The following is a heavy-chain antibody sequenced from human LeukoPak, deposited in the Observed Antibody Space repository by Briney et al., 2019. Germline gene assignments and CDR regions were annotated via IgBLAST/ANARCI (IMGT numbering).Heavy chain of an antibody. CDR2: ISGSGGST. D-gene: IGHD3-10*01. J-gene: IGHJ5*02. V-gene: IGHV3-23*01. CDR3: AKDEGATGWFGSPGNWFDP. Sequence: GGSLRLSCAASGFTVSSSYMSWVRQAPGKGLEWVSAISGSGGSTYYADSVKGRFTISRDNSKNTLYLQMNSLRAEDTAVYYCAKDEGATGWFGSPGNWFDPWGQGTLVTVSS. CDR1: GFTVSSSY.